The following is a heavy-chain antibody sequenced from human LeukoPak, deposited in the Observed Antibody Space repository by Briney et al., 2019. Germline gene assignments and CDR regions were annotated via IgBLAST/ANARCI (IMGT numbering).Heavy chain of an antibody. Sequence: GRSLRLSCAASGFTFSTYAIHWVRQAPGKGLEWVAVISFDGVNTFYADSVKGRFTISRDNAKNSLYLQMNSLSAEDTAEYYCARGGTTFEHWGQGTLVTVSS. J-gene: IGHJ4*02. CDR1: GFTFSTYA. CDR2: ISFDGVNT. CDR3: ARGGTTFEH. D-gene: IGHD1-1*01. V-gene: IGHV3-30*04.